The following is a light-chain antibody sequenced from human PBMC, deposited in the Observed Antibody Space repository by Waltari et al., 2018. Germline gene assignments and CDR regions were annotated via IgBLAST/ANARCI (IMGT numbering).Light chain of an antibody. CDR3: SSYAGGGYV. Sequence: QSALTQPPSASGPPGRSVPISGTGTSSDIGAYNFVSWSQQYPGKAPKFLIYDVNKRPSGVPVRFSGSKSGNTASLTVSGLQPEDEADYYCSSYAGGGYVFGTGTTVTVL. CDR2: DVN. V-gene: IGLV2-8*01. CDR1: SSDIGAYNF. J-gene: IGLJ1*01.